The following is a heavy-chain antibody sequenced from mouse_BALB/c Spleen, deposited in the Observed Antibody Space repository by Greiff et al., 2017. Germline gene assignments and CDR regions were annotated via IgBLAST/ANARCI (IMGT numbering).Heavy chain of an antibody. D-gene: IGHD2-4*01. CDR3: ARYDDYDGDYYAMDY. J-gene: IGHJ4*01. Sequence: EVQLQQSGPELVKPGASVTMSCKASGYTFTSYVMHWVKQKPGQGLEWIGYINPYNDGTKYNEKFKGKATLTSDKSSSTAYMELSSLTSEDSAVYYCARYDDYDGDYYAMDYWGQGTSVTVSS. CDR1: GYTFTSYV. CDR2: INPYNDGT. V-gene: IGHV1-14*01.